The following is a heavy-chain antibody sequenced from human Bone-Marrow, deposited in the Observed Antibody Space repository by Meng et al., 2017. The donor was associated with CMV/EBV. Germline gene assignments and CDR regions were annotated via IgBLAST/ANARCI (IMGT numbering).Heavy chain of an antibody. J-gene: IGHJ5*02. D-gene: IGHD3-22*01. Sequence: SETLSLTCTVSGGSISSSSYYWGWIRQPPGKGLEWIGSIYYSGSTYYNPSLKSRVTISVDTPKNQFSLKLSSVTAADTAVYYCARTVINHTYSSGYLWGQGTLVTVSS. CDR1: GGSISSSSYY. CDR2: IYYSGST. CDR3: ARTVINHTYSSGYL. V-gene: IGHV4-39*01.